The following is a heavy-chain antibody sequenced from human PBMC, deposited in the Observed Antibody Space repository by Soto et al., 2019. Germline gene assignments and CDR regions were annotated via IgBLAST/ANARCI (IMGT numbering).Heavy chain of an antibody. CDR1: GYTFTSYA. CDR2: INAGNGNT. J-gene: IGHJ6*02. CDR3: AREYQLLLYYYGMDV. V-gene: IGHV1-3*01. D-gene: IGHD2-2*01. Sequence: QVPLVQSGAEVKKPGASVKVSCKASGYTFTSYAMHWVRQAPGQRLEWMGWINAGNGNTKYSQKFQGRVTITRDTSASTAYMELSSLRSEDTAVYYCAREYQLLLYYYGMDVWGQGTTVTVSS.